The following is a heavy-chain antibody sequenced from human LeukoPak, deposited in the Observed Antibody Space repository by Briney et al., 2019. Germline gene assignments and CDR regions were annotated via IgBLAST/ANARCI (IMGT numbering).Heavy chain of an antibody. CDR3: ARVGYGDYVLYYYMDV. J-gene: IGHJ6*03. V-gene: IGHV4-61*02. CDR1: GGSISSGSYY. Sequence: SETLSLTCTVSGGSISSGSYYWSWIRQPAGKGLEWIGRIYTSGSTNYNPSLKSRVTISVDTSKNQFSLKLSSVTAADTAVYYCARVGYGDYVLYYYMDVWGKGTTVTVSS. D-gene: IGHD4-17*01. CDR2: IYTSGST.